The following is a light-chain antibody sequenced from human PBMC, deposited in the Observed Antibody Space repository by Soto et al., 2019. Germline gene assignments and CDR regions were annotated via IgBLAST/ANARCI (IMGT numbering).Light chain of an antibody. V-gene: IGLV2-14*01. J-gene: IGLJ2*01. CDR2: DVS. CDR3: SSYTTTSTLVV. Sequence: QSALTQPASVSGSPGQSITISCTGTSSDVGGYNYVSWYQQHPGKAPKLMIYDVSYRPSGVSNRFSGSKSGNTASLTISGLQADDEADYYCSSYTTTSTLVVFGGGTQLTVL. CDR1: SSDVGGYNY.